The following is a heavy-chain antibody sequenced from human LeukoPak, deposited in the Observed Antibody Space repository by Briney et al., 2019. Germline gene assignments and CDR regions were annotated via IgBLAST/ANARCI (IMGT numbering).Heavy chain of an antibody. J-gene: IGHJ4*02. CDR2: INHSGST. D-gene: IGHD4-17*01. V-gene: IGHV4-34*01. CDR1: GYSISSAYY. Sequence: SETLSLTCAVSGYSISSAYYWSWIRQPPGKGLEWIGEINHSGSTNYNPSLKSRVTISVDTSKNQFSLKLSSVTAADTAVYYCAGAGLNGDVDYWGQGTLVTVSS. CDR3: AGAGLNGDVDY.